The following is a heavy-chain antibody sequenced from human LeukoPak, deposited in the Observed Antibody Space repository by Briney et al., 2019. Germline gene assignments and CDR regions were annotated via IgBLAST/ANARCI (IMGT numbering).Heavy chain of an antibody. D-gene: IGHD2/OR15-2a*01. J-gene: IGHJ4*02. CDR3: AKVRPLDTSPSDY. CDR2: IRYDGSKK. V-gene: IGHV3-30*02. CDR1: GFTFSSYG. Sequence: GGSLRLSCAASGFTFSSYGMHWVRQAPGKGLKGVAFIRYDGSKKYYADSVKGRFTISRDNSKNTLYLQMNSLRAEDTAVYYCAKVRPLDTSPSDYWGQGTLVTVSS.